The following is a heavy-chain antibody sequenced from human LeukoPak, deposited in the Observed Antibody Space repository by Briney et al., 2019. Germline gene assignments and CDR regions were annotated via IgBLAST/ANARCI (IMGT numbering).Heavy chain of an antibody. D-gene: IGHD4-17*01. J-gene: IGHJ6*02. V-gene: IGHV1-69*13. CDR1: GYTFTGYY. Sequence: SVKVSCKASGYTFTGYYMHWVRQAPGQGLEWMGGIIPLLGTPNYAQKFQGRVTITADDSTSTAYMELTSLRSEDTAVYYCAEDSSMVTTRAPYYYYYLDVWGQGTTVTVSS. CDR2: IIPLLGTP. CDR3: AEDSSMVTTRAPYYYYYLDV.